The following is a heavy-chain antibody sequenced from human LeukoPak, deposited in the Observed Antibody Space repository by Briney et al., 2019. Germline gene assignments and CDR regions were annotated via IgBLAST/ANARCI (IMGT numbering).Heavy chain of an antibody. J-gene: IGHJ4*02. CDR3: AGHYGSGPFDY. V-gene: IGHV4-59*01. Sequence: SETLSLTCTVSGGSISSYYWSWIRQPPGKGLEWIGYIYYSGSTNYNPSLKSRVTISVDTSKNQFSLKLSSVTAADTAVYYCAGHYGSGPFDYWGQGTLVTVSS. CDR1: GGSISSYY. CDR2: IYYSGST. D-gene: IGHD3-10*01.